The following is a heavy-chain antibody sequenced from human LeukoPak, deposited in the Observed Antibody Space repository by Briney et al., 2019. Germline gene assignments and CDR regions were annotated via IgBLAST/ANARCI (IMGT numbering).Heavy chain of an antibody. Sequence: GGSLRLSCAASGFTFSSYSMNWVRQAPGKGLEWVANIKQDGSEKYYVDSVKGRFTISRDNAKNSLYLQMNSLRAEDTAVYYCAREGPYYFDYWGQGTLVTVSS. CDR2: IKQDGSEK. V-gene: IGHV3-7*01. CDR3: AREGPYYFDY. CDR1: GFTFSSYS. J-gene: IGHJ4*02.